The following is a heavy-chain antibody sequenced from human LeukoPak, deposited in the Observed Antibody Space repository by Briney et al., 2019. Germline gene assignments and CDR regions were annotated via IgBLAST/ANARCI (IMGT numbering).Heavy chain of an antibody. Sequence: SETLSLTCTVSGGSISSYYWSWIRQPPGKGLEWIGYIYYSGSTNYNPSLKSRVTISVDTSKNQFSLKLSSVTAADTAVYYCARAHYDSSYYYYGMDVGGQGTTVTVSS. CDR1: GGSISSYY. CDR3: ARAHYDSSYYYYGMDV. D-gene: IGHD3-22*01. J-gene: IGHJ6*02. V-gene: IGHV4-59*01. CDR2: IYYSGST.